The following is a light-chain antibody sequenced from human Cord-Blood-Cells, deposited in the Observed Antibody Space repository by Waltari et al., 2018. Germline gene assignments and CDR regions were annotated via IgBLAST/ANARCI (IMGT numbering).Light chain of an antibody. CDR3: QQYNNWPIT. CDR1: QSVSSN. CDR2: GAS. V-gene: IGKV3-15*01. Sequence: ELVMTQSPATLSVSTGERASLSCRASQSVSSNLAWYQQKPGQAPRLLIYGASNRATGIPARFSGSGSGTEFTLTISSLQSEDFAVYYCQQYNNWPITCGQGTRLEIK. J-gene: IGKJ5*01.